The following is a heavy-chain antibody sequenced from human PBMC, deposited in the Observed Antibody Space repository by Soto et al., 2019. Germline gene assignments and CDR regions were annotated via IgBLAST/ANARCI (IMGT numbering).Heavy chain of an antibody. Sequence: SETLSLTCTVSGGSISSYYWSWIRQPPGKGLEWIGYIYYSGSTNYNPSLKSRVTISVDTSKNQFSLKLSSVTAADTAVYYCARHRLAVAGPAYYFDYWGQGTLVTVSS. CDR2: IYYSGST. D-gene: IGHD6-19*01. CDR1: GGSISSYY. J-gene: IGHJ4*02. CDR3: ARHRLAVAGPAYYFDY. V-gene: IGHV4-59*08.